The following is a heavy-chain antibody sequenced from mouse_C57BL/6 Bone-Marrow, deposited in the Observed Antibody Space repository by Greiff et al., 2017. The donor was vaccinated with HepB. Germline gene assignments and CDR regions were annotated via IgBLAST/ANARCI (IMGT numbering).Heavy chain of an antibody. J-gene: IGHJ3*01. CDR1: GYTFTSYG. D-gene: IGHD2-5*01. Sequence: QVQLKESGAELARPGASVKLSCKASGYTFTSYGISWVKQRTGQGLEWIGEIYPRSGNTYYNEKFKGKATLTADKSSSTAYMELRSLTSEGSAVYFCARCRYSNLGAYWGQGTLVTVSA. CDR2: IYPRSGNT. V-gene: IGHV1-81*01. CDR3: ARCRYSNLGAY.